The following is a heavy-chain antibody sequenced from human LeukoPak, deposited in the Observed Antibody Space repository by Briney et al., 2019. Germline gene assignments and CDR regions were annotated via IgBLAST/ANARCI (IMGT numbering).Heavy chain of an antibody. CDR1: GFTFSSNY. CDR3: ARESRYCSSTSCFTDYYYGMDV. V-gene: IGHV3-53*04. D-gene: IGHD2-2*02. CDR2: IYSGGST. J-gene: IGHJ6*02. Sequence: PGGSLRLSCAASGFTFSSNYMSWVRQAPGKGLEWVSVIYSGGSTYYPDSVKGRFTISRHNSKNTLYLQMNSLRAEDTAVYYCARESRYCSSTSCFTDYYYGMDVWGQGTTVTVSS.